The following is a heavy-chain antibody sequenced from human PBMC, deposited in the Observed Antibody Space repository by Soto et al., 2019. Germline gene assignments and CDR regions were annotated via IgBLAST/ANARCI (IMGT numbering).Heavy chain of an antibody. CDR2: IYYSGST. D-gene: IGHD3-9*01. CDR3: ARQRPRVLRYFDWSQEGDASDI. J-gene: IGHJ3*02. V-gene: IGHV4-39*01. Sequence: QLQLQESGPGLVKPSETLSLTCTVSGGSISSSSYYWGWIRQPPGKGLEWIGSIYYSGSTYYNPSLKSRVTISVDTSKNQFSLKLSSVTAADTAVYYCARQRPRVLRYFDWSQEGDASDIWGQGTMVTVSS. CDR1: GGSISSSSYY.